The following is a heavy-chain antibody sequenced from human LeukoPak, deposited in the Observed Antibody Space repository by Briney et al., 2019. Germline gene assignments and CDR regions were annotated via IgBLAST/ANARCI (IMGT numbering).Heavy chain of an antibody. J-gene: IGHJ4*02. Sequence: GGSLRLSCAASGFTFSSYAMSWVRQAPGKGLEWVSVISGSGGTTYYADSVQGRFTISRDNSKNTLYLQMNSLRAEDTAVYYCAKWGCSGGSCYPFDYWGQGTLVTVSS. CDR2: ISGSGGTT. D-gene: IGHD2-15*01. CDR1: GFTFSSYA. V-gene: IGHV3-23*01. CDR3: AKWGCSGGSCYPFDY.